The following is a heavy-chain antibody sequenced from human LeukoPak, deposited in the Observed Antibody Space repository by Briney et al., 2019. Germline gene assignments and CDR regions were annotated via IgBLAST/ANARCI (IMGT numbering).Heavy chain of an antibody. J-gene: IGHJ4*02. D-gene: IGHD3-10*01. V-gene: IGHV3-23*01. CDR3: AKAPSIWFGESPFDY. CDR1: GFTFSSYA. CDR2: ISGSGGST. Sequence: GGSLRLSCAASGFTFSSYAMSWVRQAPGKGLEWVSAISGSGGSTYYADSVKGRFTISRDNSKNTLYLQVNSLRAEDTAVYYCAKAPSIWFGESPFDYWGQGTLVTVSS.